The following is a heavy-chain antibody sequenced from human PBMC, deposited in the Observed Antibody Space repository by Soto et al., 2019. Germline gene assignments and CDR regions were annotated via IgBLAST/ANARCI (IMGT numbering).Heavy chain of an antibody. CDR1: GFTFSRYW. CDR2: IKQDGSEK. Sequence: GGSLRLSCAASGFTFSRYWMSWVRQAPGKGLEWVANIKQDGSEKYYADSVKGRFTISRDNAKNSLYLQMNSLRAEDTAVYYCARWTGTYYYYYYMDVWGKGTTVTVSS. V-gene: IGHV3-7*01. J-gene: IGHJ6*03. CDR3: ARWTGTYYYYYYMDV. D-gene: IGHD1-1*01.